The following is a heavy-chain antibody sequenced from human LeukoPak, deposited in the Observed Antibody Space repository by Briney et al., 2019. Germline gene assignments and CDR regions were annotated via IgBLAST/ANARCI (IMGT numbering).Heavy chain of an antibody. CDR2: IYHSGST. Sequence: KPSETLSLTCAVSGYSISSGYYWGWIRQPPGTGLEWIGSIYHSGSTYYNPSLKSRVTISVDTSKNQFSLKLSSVTAADTAVYYCAVDEGSCDYWGQGTLVTVSS. J-gene: IGHJ4*02. V-gene: IGHV4-38-2*01. CDR3: AVDEGSCDY. CDR1: GYSISSGYY.